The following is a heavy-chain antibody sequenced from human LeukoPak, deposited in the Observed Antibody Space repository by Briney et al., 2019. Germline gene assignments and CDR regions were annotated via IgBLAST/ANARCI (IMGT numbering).Heavy chain of an antibody. CDR1: GYTFTSYY. J-gene: IGHJ6*02. CDR2: IILSGVST. Sequence: GASVKVSCKASGYTFTSYYMHWVRQAPGQGLEWMGLIILSGVSTIYAQKFQGRVSMTRDTSTSTVYLELSSLRSEDTAVYYCAREGYYDSSGDHYYGMDVWGQGTTVTVSS. CDR3: AREGYYDSSGDHYYGMDV. V-gene: IGHV1-46*01. D-gene: IGHD3-22*01.